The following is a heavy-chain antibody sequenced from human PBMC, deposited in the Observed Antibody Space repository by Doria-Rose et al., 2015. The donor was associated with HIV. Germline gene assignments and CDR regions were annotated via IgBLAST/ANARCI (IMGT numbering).Heavy chain of an antibody. CDR2: IFSYDER. Sequence: QVTLKESGPVLVKPTETLTLTCTVSGVSLSSPGMGVSWIRQPPGKALEWLANIFSYDERSYKSSMKSTLTISRSNSKSQVVLTMTDMDPVDTATYYCARIKSSRWYHKYYFDFWGQGTLVIVSA. CDR1: GVSLSSPGMG. V-gene: IGHV2-26*01. CDR3: ARIKSSRWYHKYYFDF. D-gene: IGHD6-13*01. J-gene: IGHJ4*02.